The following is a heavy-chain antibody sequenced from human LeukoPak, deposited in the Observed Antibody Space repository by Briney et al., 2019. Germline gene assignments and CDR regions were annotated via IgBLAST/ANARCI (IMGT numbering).Heavy chain of an antibody. Sequence: PSETLSLTCTVSGGSISSSSYYWGWIRQPPGKGLEWIGSIYYSGSTYYNPSLKSRVTISVDTSKNQFSLKLSSVTAADTAVYYCARHLDTAMVFDYWRQGTLVTVPS. J-gene: IGHJ4*02. V-gene: IGHV4-39*01. D-gene: IGHD5-18*01. CDR1: GGSISSSSYY. CDR3: ARHLDTAMVFDY. CDR2: IYYSGST.